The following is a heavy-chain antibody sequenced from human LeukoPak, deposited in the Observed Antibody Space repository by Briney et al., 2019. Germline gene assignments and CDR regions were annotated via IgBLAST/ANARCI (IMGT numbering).Heavy chain of an antibody. J-gene: IGHJ4*02. CDR3: AVAAGWEQAY. Sequence: GGSLRHSCAASGFTFSTYWMSWVRQAPGKGVEWVANIKQDGSAKNYVDSAMGRFTISRDSAKNSLYLQMNSLRAEDTAVYYCAVAAGWEQAYWGQGTLVTVSS. CDR1: GFTFSTYW. CDR2: IKQDGSAK. V-gene: IGHV3-7*01. D-gene: IGHD1-26*01.